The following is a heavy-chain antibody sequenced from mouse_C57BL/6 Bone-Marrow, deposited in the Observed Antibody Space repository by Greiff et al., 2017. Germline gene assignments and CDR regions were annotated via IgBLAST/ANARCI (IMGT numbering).Heavy chain of an antibody. CDR3: ARTYDYDDEGLFDY. CDR1: GFSLTSYG. J-gene: IGHJ2*01. Sequence: QVQLQQSGPGLVQPSQSLSITCTVSGFSLTSYGVHWVRQSPGKGLESLGVIWSGGSTDYNAAFISRLSISKDNSKSQVFFKMNSLQADDTSIYYCARTYDYDDEGLFDYWGQGTTLTVSS. V-gene: IGHV2-2*01. CDR2: IWSGGST. D-gene: IGHD2-4*01.